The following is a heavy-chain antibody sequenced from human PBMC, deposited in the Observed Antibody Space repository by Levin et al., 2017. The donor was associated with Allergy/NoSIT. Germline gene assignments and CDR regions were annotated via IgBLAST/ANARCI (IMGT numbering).Heavy chain of an antibody. CDR1: GFTFSSYW. CDR3: ARWWPRERLDY. J-gene: IGHJ4*02. V-gene: IGHV3-7*01. CDR2: IKQDGSEK. Sequence: LSLTCAASGFTFSSYWMSWVRQAPGKGLEWVANIKQDGSEKYYVDSVKGRFTISRDNAKNSLYLQMNSLRAEDTAVYYCARWWPRERLDYWGQGTLVTVSS. D-gene: IGHD2-15*01.